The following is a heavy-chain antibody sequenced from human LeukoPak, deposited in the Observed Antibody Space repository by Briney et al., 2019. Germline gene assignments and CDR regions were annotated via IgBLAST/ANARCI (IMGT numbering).Heavy chain of an antibody. J-gene: IGHJ4*02. CDR1: GFTFSSYG. D-gene: IGHD3-3*01. CDR2: IRYDGSNK. V-gene: IGHV3-30*02. Sequence: SGGSLRLSCAASGFTFSSYGMHWVRQAPGKGLEWVAFIRYDGSNKYYADSVKARFTISRDNSKNTLYLQMNSLRTEDTAMYYCAKGVTIFGVVIMGYFDYWGQGTLVTVSS. CDR3: AKGVTIFGVVIMGYFDY.